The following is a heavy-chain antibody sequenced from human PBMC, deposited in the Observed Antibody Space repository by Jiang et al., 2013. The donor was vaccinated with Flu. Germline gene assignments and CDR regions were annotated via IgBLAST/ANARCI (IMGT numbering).Heavy chain of an antibody. Sequence: TLSLTCTVSGGSISSSSYYWGWIRQPPGKGLEWIGSIYYSGSTYYNPSLKSRVTISVDTSKNQFSLKLSSVTATDTAVYYCARQKRRGVVAATSEYWGQGTLVTVSS. CDR1: GGSISSSSYY. J-gene: IGHJ4*02. CDR2: IYYSGST. V-gene: IGHV4-39*01. D-gene: IGHD2-15*01. CDR3: ARQKRRGVVAATSEY.